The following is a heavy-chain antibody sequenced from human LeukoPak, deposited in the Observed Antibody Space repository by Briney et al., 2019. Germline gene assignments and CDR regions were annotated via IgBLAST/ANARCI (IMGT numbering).Heavy chain of an antibody. CDR1: GYTFTSYG. CDR2: ISAYNDNT. D-gene: IGHD2-15*01. J-gene: IGHJ6*02. CDR3: ARDDIVVVVAAYYYYGMDV. V-gene: IGHV1-18*01. Sequence: ASVKVSCKASGYTFTSYGISWVRQAPGQGLEWMGWISAYNDNTNYAQKLQGRVTMTTDTSTSTAYMELRSLRSDDTAVYYCARDDIVVVVAAYYYYGMDVWGQGTTVTVSS.